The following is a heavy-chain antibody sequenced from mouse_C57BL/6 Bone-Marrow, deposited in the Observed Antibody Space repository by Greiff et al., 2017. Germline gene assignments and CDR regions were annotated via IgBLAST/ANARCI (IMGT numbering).Heavy chain of an antibody. CDR2: IYPGDGDT. V-gene: IGHV1-80*01. CDR1: GYAFSSYW. D-gene: IGHD2-14*01. J-gene: IGHJ2*01. Sequence: VQLQQSGAELVKPGASVKISCKASGYAFSSYWMNWVKQRPGKGLEWIGQIYPGDGDTNYNGKFKGKATLTADKSSSTAYMQLSSLTSEDSAVYFCARQGNGYPYYFDYWGKGTTLTVSS. CDR3: ARQGNGYPYYFDY.